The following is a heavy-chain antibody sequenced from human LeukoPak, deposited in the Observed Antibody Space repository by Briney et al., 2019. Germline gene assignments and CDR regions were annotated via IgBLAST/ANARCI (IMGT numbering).Heavy chain of an antibody. CDR1: GYTFTAYY. Sequence: GASVKVSCQASGYTFTAYYMHWVRQAPGQGLEWMGWINPNNGDTNYEQKFQGRVTVTRDTSISTAYMELNRLRSDDTAVYYCARDGGEKSFDYWGQGALVTVSS. V-gene: IGHV1-2*02. CDR2: INPNNGDT. D-gene: IGHD2-15*01. CDR3: ARDGGEKSFDY. J-gene: IGHJ4*02.